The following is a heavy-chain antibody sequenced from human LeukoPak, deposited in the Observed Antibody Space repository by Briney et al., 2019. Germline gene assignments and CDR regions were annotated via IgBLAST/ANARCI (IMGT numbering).Heavy chain of an antibody. J-gene: IGHJ4*02. CDR1: GFTFSSYG. CDR3: ARMAWGSHFFDY. D-gene: IGHD3-16*01. CDR2: VTGSGGST. Sequence: GGSLRLSCAASGFTFSSYGMSWVRQAPGKGLEWVSTVTGSGGSTYYADSVKGRFTISRDNSKNTLYLQMNSLRAEDTAVYYRARMAWGSHFFDYWGQGTLVTVSS. V-gene: IGHV3-23*01.